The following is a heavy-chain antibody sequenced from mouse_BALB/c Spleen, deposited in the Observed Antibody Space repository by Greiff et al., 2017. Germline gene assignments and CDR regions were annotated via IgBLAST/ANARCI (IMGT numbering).Heavy chain of an antibody. V-gene: IGHV2-2*02. CDR3: ARNRAAGGGLAY. Sequence: VQLQQSGPGLVQPSQSLSITCTVSGFSLTSYGVHWVRQSPGKGLEWLGVIWSGGSTDYNAAFISRLSISKDNSKSQVFFKMNSLQANDTAIYYCARNRAAGGGLAYWGQGTLVTVSA. CDR1: GFSLTSYG. D-gene: IGHD3-1*01. J-gene: IGHJ3*01. CDR2: IWSGGST.